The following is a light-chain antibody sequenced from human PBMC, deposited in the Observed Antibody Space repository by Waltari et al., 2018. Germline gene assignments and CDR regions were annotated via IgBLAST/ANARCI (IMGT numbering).Light chain of an antibody. CDR1: ESLVHSDGNTY. J-gene: IGKJ2*01. CDR3: MQGTHWPPYT. CDR2: KVS. V-gene: IGKV2-30*02. Sequence: DVVMTQSPLSLSVTLGQPASISCRSSESLVHSDGNTYLNWYQQRPGQPPRRLIYKVSNRDSGVPDRFSGSGSGTDFTLKISRVDAEDIGVYYCMQGTHWPPYTFGQGTKLEIK.